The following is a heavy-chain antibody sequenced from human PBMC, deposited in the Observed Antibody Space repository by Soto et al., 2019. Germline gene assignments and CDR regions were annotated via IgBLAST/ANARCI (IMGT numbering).Heavy chain of an antibody. CDR3: AKDGDSSSWTGYYYGMDV. J-gene: IGHJ6*02. D-gene: IGHD6-13*01. Sequence: GGSLRLSCAASGFTFSSYGMHWVRQAPGKGLEWVAVISYDGGNKYYADSVKGRFTISRDNSKNTLYLQMNSLRAEDTAVYYCAKDGDSSSWTGYYYGMDVWGQGTTVTVSS. CDR1: GFTFSSYG. CDR2: ISYDGGNK. V-gene: IGHV3-30*18.